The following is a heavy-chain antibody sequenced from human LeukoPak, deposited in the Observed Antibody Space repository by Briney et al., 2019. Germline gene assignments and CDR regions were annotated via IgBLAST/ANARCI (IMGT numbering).Heavy chain of an antibody. J-gene: IGHJ4*02. CDR3: ARDRHWTNDWVFDS. V-gene: IGHV4-59*01. CDR2: IYYSGST. CDR1: GGSISSYY. Sequence: SETLSLTCTVSGGSISSYYWSWIRQPPGKGLEWFGYIYYSGSTNYNPSLKSRVSISVDTSKNQFSLKLSSVTAADTAVYFCARDRHWTNDWVFDSWGQGTLVTVSS. D-gene: IGHD1/OR15-1a*01.